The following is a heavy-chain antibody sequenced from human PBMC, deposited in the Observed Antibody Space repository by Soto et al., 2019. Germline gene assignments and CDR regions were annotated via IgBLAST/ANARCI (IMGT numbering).Heavy chain of an antibody. CDR3: VHRLDVPGPPFDP. D-gene: IGHD3-10*02. Sequence: SGPPLVHRTPTLKLTCAFSGFSLSACGASVGWIRQPPGKALEWLAHIYWNDDKRYSPSLRSRLTISKHTSKNQVVLTFTNMDLADTGTYSCVHRLDVPGPPFDPWVLGTLLTVSS. CDR2: IYWNDDK. CDR1: GFSLSACGAS. J-gene: IGHJ5*02. V-gene: IGHV2-5*01.